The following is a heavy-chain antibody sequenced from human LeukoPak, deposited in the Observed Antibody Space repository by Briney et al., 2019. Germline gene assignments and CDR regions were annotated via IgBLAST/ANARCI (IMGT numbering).Heavy chain of an antibody. CDR1: GFTFSSYA. D-gene: IGHD3-3*01. CDR3: ANALYYDFWSGSRPPVDAFDI. Sequence: QSGGSLRLSCAASGFTFSSYAMSWVRQAPGKGLEWVSAISGSGGSTYYADSVKGRFTISRDNSKNTLYLQMNSLRAEDTAVYYCANALYYDFWSGSRPPVDAFDIWGQGTMVTVSS. CDR2: ISGSGGST. J-gene: IGHJ3*02. V-gene: IGHV3-23*01.